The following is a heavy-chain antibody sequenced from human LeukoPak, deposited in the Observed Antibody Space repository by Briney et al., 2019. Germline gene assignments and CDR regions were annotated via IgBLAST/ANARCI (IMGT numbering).Heavy chain of an antibody. J-gene: IGHJ3*02. CDR1: GYTFTGYS. V-gene: IGHV1-2*02. Sequence: GASVKVSCKASGYTFTGYSMHWVRQAPGQGLEWMGWINPSSGGTNDAQKFQGRVTMTRDTSINTSYMELRRLRSDDTAVYYCARGGVVVLGVMDIWGQGTVVTVSS. CDR2: INPSSGGT. D-gene: IGHD2-21*01. CDR3: ARGGVVVLGVMDI.